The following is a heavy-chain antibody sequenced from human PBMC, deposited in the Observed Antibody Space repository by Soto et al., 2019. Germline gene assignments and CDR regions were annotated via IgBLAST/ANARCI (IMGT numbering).Heavy chain of an antibody. J-gene: IGHJ6*02. CDR1: GGSISSYY. V-gene: IGHV4-59*01. Sequence: SETLSLTCTVSGGSISSYYWSWIRQPPGKGLEWIGYIYYSGSTNYNPSLKSRVTISVDTSKNQFSLKLSSVTAADTAVYYCARDYPVVRGVDYYYGMDVWGQGTTVTVSS. D-gene: IGHD3-10*01. CDR3: ARDYPVVRGVDYYYGMDV. CDR2: IYYSGST.